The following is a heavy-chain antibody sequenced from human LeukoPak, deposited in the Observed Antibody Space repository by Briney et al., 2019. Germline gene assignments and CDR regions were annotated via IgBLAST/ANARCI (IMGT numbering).Heavy chain of an antibody. J-gene: IGHJ3*02. CDR1: GSSISSYY. D-gene: IGHD3-22*01. V-gene: IGHV4-59*12. Sequence: PSETLSLTCTVSGSSISSYYWSWIRQPPGKGLEWIGYIYYSGSTNYNPSLKSRVTISVDTSKNQFSLKLSSVTAADTAVYYCARDTPDSSGHFDAFDIWGQGTMVTVSS. CDR2: IYYSGST. CDR3: ARDTPDSSGHFDAFDI.